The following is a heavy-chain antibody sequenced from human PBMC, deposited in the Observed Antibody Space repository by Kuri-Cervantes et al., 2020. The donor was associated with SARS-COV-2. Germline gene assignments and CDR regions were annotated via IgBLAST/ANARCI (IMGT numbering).Heavy chain of an antibody. CDR2: VDTNTFIA. Sequence: ASVKVSCKASGGTFSSYAISWVRQAPGQGLEWLGWVDTNTFIATYAQGFTGRFVFSLDTSVGTAYLQISSLKAEDTAVYYCGRGYCSNGVCLDSWGQGTLVTVSS. CDR3: GRGYCSNGVCLDS. D-gene: IGHD2-8*01. J-gene: IGHJ4*02. V-gene: IGHV7-4-1*02. CDR1: GGTFSSYA.